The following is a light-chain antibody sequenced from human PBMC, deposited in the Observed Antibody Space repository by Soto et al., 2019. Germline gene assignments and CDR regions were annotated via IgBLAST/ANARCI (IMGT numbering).Light chain of an antibody. CDR3: QQYNNWPPWT. J-gene: IGKJ1*01. Sequence: EIVMTQSPATLSVSPGERATLSCRASQSVSSNLAWYQQKPGQAPRLLIYGASTRATGCPVRFSGSGSGTAFTLTITSLQSEDFAVYYCQQYNNWPPWTFGQGTKVEIK. V-gene: IGKV3-15*01. CDR2: GAS. CDR1: QSVSSN.